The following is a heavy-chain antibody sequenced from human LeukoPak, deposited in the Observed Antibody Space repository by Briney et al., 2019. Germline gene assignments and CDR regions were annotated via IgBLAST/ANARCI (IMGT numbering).Heavy chain of an antibody. J-gene: IGHJ5*02. CDR3: ARSLPGDLRGWLDP. CDR1: NGSISRPSSY. CDR2: IFTSGST. Sequence: SQTLSLTCTVSNGSISRPSSYWSWIRQPAGKGPEWIGRIFTSGSTNYNPSLKSRVTISVDTSKNQFSLRLTSVTAADTAVYYCARSLPGDLRGWLDPWGQGTLVTVSS. V-gene: IGHV4-61*02.